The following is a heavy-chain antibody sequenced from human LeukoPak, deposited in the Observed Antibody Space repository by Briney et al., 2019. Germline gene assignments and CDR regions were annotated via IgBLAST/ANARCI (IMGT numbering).Heavy chain of an antibody. Sequence: SVKVSCKASGYTFTGYYMHWVRQAPGHGLEWMGRIIPILGLANYAQKFQGRVTITADKSTSTAYMELSSLRSEDTAVYYCASNYYDSSALFDYWGQGTLVTVSS. J-gene: IGHJ4*02. CDR1: GYTFTGYY. CDR3: ASNYYDSSALFDY. V-gene: IGHV1-69*02. D-gene: IGHD3-22*01. CDR2: IIPILGLA.